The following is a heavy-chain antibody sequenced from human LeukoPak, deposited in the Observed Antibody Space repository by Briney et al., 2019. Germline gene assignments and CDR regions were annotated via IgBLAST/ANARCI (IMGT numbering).Heavy chain of an antibody. J-gene: IGHJ4*01. V-gene: IGHV3-74*01. CDR1: GFTFNHFW. D-gene: IGHD2-2*01. CDR3: VRVDCSGTYCYYVY. CDR2: INTDGTSA. Sequence: GGSLRLSCAASGFTFNHFWMHWVRQAPGKGLVWVSRINTDGTSATYADSVQGRFTISRDNAKNTLYLQMNSLRVEDTAVYYCVRVDCSGTYCYYVYWGQGTLVTVSS.